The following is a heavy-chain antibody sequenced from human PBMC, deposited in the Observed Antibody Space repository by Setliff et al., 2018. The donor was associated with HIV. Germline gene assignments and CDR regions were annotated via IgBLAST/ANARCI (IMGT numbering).Heavy chain of an antibody. D-gene: IGHD1-1*01. CDR1: LDSISSYF. V-gene: IGHV4-59*01. Sequence: PSETLSLTCTVSLDSISSYFWHWIRQPPGKGLEWIGCISYSGSTKYNPSLKSRLTISLEASQNQFSLRLTSVTAADTAMYYCARALNDGGDSWGQGTLVTVSS. CDR2: ISYSGST. J-gene: IGHJ4*02. CDR3: ARALNDGGDS.